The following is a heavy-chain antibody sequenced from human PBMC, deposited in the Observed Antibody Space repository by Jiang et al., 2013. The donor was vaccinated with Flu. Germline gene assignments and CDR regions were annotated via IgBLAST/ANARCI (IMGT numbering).Heavy chain of an antibody. CDR3: ARNVMTTVTQFFDY. D-gene: IGHD4-17*01. CDR1: GDSINSNNYY. Sequence: SVFGDSINSNNYYWGWIRQAQGRDWSGLEVSISVGPLTKTRTLKSRVTMSLDTSKNQFSLKLRSVTAADTAVYFCARNVMTTVTQFFDYWGQGTLITVSS. J-gene: IGHJ4*02. V-gene: IGHV4-39*07. CDR2: SISVGPL.